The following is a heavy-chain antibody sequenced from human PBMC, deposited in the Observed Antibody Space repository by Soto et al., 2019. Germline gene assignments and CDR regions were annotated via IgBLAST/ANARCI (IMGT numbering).Heavy chain of an antibody. CDR1: GFTFSSYS. Sequence: PGGSLRLSCAVSGFTFSSYSMNWVRQAPGKGLEWVSYISSSSSTIYYADSVKGRFTISRDNAKNSLYLQMNSLRDEDTAVYYCARDLQWHPPGFEYYYYGMDVWGQGTTVTVSS. J-gene: IGHJ6*02. D-gene: IGHD6-19*01. CDR3: ARDLQWHPPGFEYYYYGMDV. CDR2: ISSSSSTI. V-gene: IGHV3-48*02.